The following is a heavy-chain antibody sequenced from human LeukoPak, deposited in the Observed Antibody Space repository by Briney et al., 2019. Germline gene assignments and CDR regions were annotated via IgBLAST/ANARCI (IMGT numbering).Heavy chain of an antibody. D-gene: IGHD3-22*01. V-gene: IGHV1-69*04. J-gene: IGHJ4*02. CDR3: ARGNDNYYDSSGSFDY. CDR1: GGTFSSYA. CDR2: IIPILGIA. Sequence: GSSVKVSCKASGGTFSSYAISWVRQAPGQGLEWMGRIIPILGIANYAQKFQGRVTITADKSTSTAYMELSSLRSEDTAVYYCARGNDNYYDSSGSFDYWGQGTLVTVSS.